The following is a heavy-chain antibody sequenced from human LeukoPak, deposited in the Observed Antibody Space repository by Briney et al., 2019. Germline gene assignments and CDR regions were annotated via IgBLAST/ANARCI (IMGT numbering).Heavy chain of an antibody. CDR3: TKASRLRNFDWLVVFDT. Sequence: GGSLRLSCAASGFTFSSYWMSWVRQAPGKGLEWVSGISGSGDNTYYADSVKGRFTISRDNSKNTLHLQMSSLRGDDTAVYYCTKASRLRNFDWLVVFDTWGQGTLVTVSS. CDR1: GFTFSSYW. V-gene: IGHV3-23*01. CDR2: ISGSGDNT. J-gene: IGHJ5*02. D-gene: IGHD3-9*01.